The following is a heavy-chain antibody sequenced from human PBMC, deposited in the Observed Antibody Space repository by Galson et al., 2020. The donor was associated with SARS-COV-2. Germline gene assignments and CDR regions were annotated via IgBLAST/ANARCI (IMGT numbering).Heavy chain of an antibody. V-gene: IGHV1-18*01. J-gene: IGHJ6*02. CDR3: ARRWELLGDYCGMDV. CDR2: INAYNGNT. D-gene: IGHD1-26*01. Sequence: ASVKVSCKASGYTFTSYGISWVRQAPGQGLEWMGWINAYNGNTNYAQKLQGRVTMTTDTSTSTAYMELRSLRSDDTAVYYCARRWELLGDYCGMDVGGQGTTVTVSS. CDR1: GYTFTSYG.